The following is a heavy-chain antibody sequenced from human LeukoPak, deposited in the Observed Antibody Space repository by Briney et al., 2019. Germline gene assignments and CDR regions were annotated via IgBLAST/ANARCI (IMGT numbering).Heavy chain of an antibody. CDR1: GFTFSGYN. J-gene: IGHJ3*02. V-gene: IGHV3-21*01. D-gene: IGHD6-19*01. CDR2: ISSSSSYI. Sequence: GGSLRLSCAASGFTFSGYNMNWVRQAPVKGLQWVSSISSSSSYIYYADSVKGRFTISRDNAKNSLYLQMNSLRAEDTAVYYCARERQWAFDIWGQGTMVTVSS. CDR3: ARERQWAFDI.